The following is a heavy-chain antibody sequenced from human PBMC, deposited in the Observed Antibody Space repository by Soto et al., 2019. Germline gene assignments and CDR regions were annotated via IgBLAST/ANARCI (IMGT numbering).Heavy chain of an antibody. J-gene: IGHJ4*02. Sequence: QVQLVESGGGVVQPGRSLRLSCAASGFTFSSYGMHWVRQAPGKGLEWVAVIWYDGSNKYYADSVNGRFTISRDNSKNTLYLQMNSLRAEDTAVYYCARDGPWDRYYGSGSSLDYWGQGTLVTVSS. D-gene: IGHD3-10*01. CDR1: GFTFSSYG. CDR3: ARDGPWDRYYGSGSSLDY. V-gene: IGHV3-33*01. CDR2: IWYDGSNK.